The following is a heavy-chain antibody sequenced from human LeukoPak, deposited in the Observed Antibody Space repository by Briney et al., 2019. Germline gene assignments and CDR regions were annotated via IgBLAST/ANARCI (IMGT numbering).Heavy chain of an antibody. CDR1: GYTFTSYD. J-gene: IGHJ4*02. D-gene: IGHD4-17*01. Sequence: ASVKVSCKASGYTFTSYDINWVRQATGQGLEWMGWMNPNSGNTGYAQKFQGRVTMTRNTSIGTACMELSSLRSEDTAVYYCARGDLFTVPYDYWGQGTLVTVSS. CDR2: MNPNSGNT. V-gene: IGHV1-8*01. CDR3: ARGDLFTVPYDY.